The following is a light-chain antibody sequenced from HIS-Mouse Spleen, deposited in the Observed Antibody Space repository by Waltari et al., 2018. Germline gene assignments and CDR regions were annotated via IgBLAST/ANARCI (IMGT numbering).Light chain of an antibody. CDR1: SRDVGGYTY. V-gene: IGLV2-11*01. CDR3: CSYAGSYTGV. J-gene: IGLJ1*01. CDR2: DVS. Sequence: QSALTQPRSVSGSPGQSVTISCTGTSRDVGGYTYVLWYQQHPGKAPKPMSYDVSKRPSGVPDRFSGSKSGNTASLTISGLQAEDEADYYCCSYAGSYTGVFGTGTKVTVL.